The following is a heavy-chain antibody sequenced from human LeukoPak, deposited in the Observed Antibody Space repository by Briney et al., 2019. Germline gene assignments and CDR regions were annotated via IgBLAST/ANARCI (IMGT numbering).Heavy chain of an antibody. Sequence: PSETLSLTCAVFGGSFSGYYWSWIRQPPGKGLEWIGEINHSGSTNYNPSLKSRVTLSVDTTNNQFSLRLTSVTAADTAVYYCARGLHYVDVWGKGITVSVSS. CDR1: GGSFSGYY. V-gene: IGHV4-34*01. J-gene: IGHJ6*03. CDR3: ARGLHYVDV. D-gene: IGHD3-10*01. CDR2: INHSGST.